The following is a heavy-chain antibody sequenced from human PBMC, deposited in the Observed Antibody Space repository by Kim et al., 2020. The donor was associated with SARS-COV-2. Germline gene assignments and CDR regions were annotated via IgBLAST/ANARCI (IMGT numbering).Heavy chain of an antibody. Sequence: SVKVSCKASGGTFSSYAISWVRQAPGQGLEWMGVIIPIFGTANYAQKFQGRVTITADESTSTAYMELSSLRSGDTAEYYCACGAKDIVVVPAAMGGHYYYYSMDVLGQGTPVTVTS. J-gene: IGHJ6*02. V-gene: IGHV1-69*13. CDR3: ACGAKDIVVVPAAMGGHYYYYSMDV. CDR1: GGTFSSYA. CDR2: IIPIFGTA. D-gene: IGHD2-2*01.